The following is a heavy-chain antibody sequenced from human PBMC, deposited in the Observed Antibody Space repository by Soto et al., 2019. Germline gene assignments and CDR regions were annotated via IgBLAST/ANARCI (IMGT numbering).Heavy chain of an antibody. CDR3: AGYCSGGSCYSLNNYYYYYMDV. CDR1: GFTFSSYA. CDR2: ISGSGGST. Sequence: PGGSLRLSCAASGFTFSSYAMSWVRQAPGKGLEWVSAISGSGGSTYYADSVKGRFTISRDNSKNTLYLQMNSLRAEDTAVYYCAGYCSGGSCYSLNNYYYYYMDVWGKGTTVTVSS. V-gene: IGHV3-23*01. J-gene: IGHJ6*03. D-gene: IGHD2-15*01.